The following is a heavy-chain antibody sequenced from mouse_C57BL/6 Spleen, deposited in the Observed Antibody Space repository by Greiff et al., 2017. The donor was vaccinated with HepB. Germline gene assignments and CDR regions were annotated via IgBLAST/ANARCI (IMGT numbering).Heavy chain of an antibody. CDR2: IRNKANGYTT. CDR3: ARYPLGSYAMDY. D-gene: IGHD3-3*01. V-gene: IGHV7-3*01. Sequence: EVQLVESGGGLVQPGGSLSLSCAASGFTFTDYYMSWVRQPPGKALEWLGFIRNKANGYTTEYSASVKGRFTISRDNSQSILYLQMNALRAEDSATYYCARYPLGSYAMDYWGQGTSVTVSS. CDR1: GFTFTDYY. J-gene: IGHJ4*01.